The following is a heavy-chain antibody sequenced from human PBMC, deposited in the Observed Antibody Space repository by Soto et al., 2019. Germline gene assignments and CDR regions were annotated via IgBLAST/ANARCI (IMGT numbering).Heavy chain of an antibody. V-gene: IGHV4-34*01. Sequence: PSETLSLTCAVYGGSFSGYYCGWIRQPPGKGLEWVGEIIHSGSTKYNPSLRTGDTISVATSKNQFSLRLRPVTAADTAEFYCARGVGTMVRGIIRTSSGMATGAKGTTAPVSS. CDR3: ARGVGTMVRGIIRTSSGMAT. CDR2: IIHSGST. CDR1: GGSFSGYY. D-gene: IGHD3-10*01. J-gene: IGHJ6*04.